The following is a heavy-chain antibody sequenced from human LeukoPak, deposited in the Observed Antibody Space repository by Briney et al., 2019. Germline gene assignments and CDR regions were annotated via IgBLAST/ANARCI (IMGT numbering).Heavy chain of an antibody. D-gene: IGHD3-3*01. CDR2: MNPNSGNT. CDR1: GYTFTSYD. CDR3: ARVLRFLEWPFDY. Sequence: ASVKVSCKASGYTFTSYDINWVRQATGQGLEWMGWMNPNSGNTGYAQKFQGRVTITRNTSISTAYMELSSLRSEDTAVYYCARVLRFLEWPFDYWGQGTLVTVSS. J-gene: IGHJ4*02. V-gene: IGHV1-8*03.